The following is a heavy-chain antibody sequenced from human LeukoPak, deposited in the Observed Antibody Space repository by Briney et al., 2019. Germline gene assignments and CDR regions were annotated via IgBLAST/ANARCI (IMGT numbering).Heavy chain of an antibody. V-gene: IGHV3-9*01. J-gene: IGHJ3*02. Sequence: GGSLRLFCAASGFIFDDYAMHWVRQAPGKGLEWVSGISWNSGSIGYADSVKGRFTISRDNAKKSLYLQMNSLRAEDTAVYYCAREYYGGAFDIWGQGTMVTVSS. CDR1: GFIFDDYA. D-gene: IGHD3-10*01. CDR2: ISWNSGSI. CDR3: AREYYGGAFDI.